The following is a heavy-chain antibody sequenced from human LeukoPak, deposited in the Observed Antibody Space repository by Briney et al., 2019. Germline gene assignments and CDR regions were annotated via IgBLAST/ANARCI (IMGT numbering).Heavy chain of an antibody. J-gene: IGHJ3*02. CDR2: IIPIPRTA. V-gene: IGHV1-69*13. Sequence: SVKVSCKASGGTFSRHEISWVRQAPGQGLEWMGGIIPIPRTANYAQNFQGRVTITADESTSTVYMELRSLRSDDTAVYYCARDFTSEDAFDIWGQGTLVTVSS. D-gene: IGHD1-14*01. CDR1: GGTFSRHE. CDR3: ARDFTSEDAFDI.